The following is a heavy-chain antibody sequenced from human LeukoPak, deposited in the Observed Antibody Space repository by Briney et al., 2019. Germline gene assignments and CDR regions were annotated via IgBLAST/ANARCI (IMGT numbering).Heavy chain of an antibody. Sequence: PGGSLRLSCAASGFTFSNYWMTWVRQAPGKGLEWVANINQDGSVKYYVHSVKGRFTISRDNAKNSLYLQMNSLRAEDTAVYYCARIGYSSSSLVYWGQGTLVTVSS. V-gene: IGHV3-7*01. CDR1: GFTFSNYW. CDR2: INQDGSVK. CDR3: ARIGYSSSSLVY. D-gene: IGHD6-6*01. J-gene: IGHJ4*02.